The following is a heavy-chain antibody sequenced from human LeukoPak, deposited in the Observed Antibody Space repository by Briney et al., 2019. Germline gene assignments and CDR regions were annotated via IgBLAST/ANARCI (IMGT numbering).Heavy chain of an antibody. Sequence: SVKVSCKASGGTLSSYAISWVRQAPGQGLEWMGRIIPILGIANYAQKFQGRVTITADKSTSTAYMELSSLRSEDTAVYYCARDRFLEWFDYWGQGTLVTVSS. CDR3: ARDRFLEWFDY. CDR1: GGTLSSYA. J-gene: IGHJ5*01. CDR2: IIPILGIA. V-gene: IGHV1-69*04. D-gene: IGHD3-3*01.